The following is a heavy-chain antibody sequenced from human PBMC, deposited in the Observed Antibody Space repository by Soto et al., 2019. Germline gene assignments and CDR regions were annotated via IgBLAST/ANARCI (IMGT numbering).Heavy chain of an antibody. Sequence: EVQLLESGGGLVQPGGSLRLSCAASGFTFSSYAMSWVRQAPGKGLEWVSAISGSSSYIYYADSVKGRFTISRDNAKNSLYLQMDSLRAEDTAVYYCARVNGYEQLVLYYYYGMDVWGQGTTVTVSS. CDR2: ISGSSSYI. CDR3: ARVNGYEQLVLYYYYGMDV. V-gene: IGHV3-21*01. J-gene: IGHJ6*02. D-gene: IGHD6-6*01. CDR1: GFTFSSYA.